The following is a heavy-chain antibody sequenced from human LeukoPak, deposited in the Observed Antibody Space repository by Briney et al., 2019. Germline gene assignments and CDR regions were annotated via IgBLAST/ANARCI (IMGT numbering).Heavy chain of an antibody. Sequence: PGGSLRLSCAASGFTFSSYWMHWVRQAPGKGLVWVSRINTDGSSTSYADSVKGRFTISRDNAKNSLYLQMNSLRAEDTAVYYCAGLRFLEWLFYWGQGTLVTVSS. CDR1: GFTFSSYW. V-gene: IGHV3-74*01. CDR3: AGLRFLEWLFY. D-gene: IGHD3-3*01. J-gene: IGHJ4*02. CDR2: INTDGSST.